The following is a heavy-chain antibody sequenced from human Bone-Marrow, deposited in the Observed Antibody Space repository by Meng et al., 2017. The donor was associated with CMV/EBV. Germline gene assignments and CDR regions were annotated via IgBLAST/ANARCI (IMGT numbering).Heavy chain of an antibody. CDR3: ARDGPQSGSERGDYFDY. CDR2: ISYDGSNK. J-gene: IGHJ4*02. CDR1: GFTFSNYP. D-gene: IGHD1-26*01. Sequence: GESLKISCAASGFTFSNYPMHWVRQAPGKGLEWVAVISYDGSNKYYADSVKGRFTISRDNSKNTLYLQMNSLRAEDTAVYYCARDGPQSGSERGDYFDYWGQGTLVTVSS. V-gene: IGHV3-30-3*01.